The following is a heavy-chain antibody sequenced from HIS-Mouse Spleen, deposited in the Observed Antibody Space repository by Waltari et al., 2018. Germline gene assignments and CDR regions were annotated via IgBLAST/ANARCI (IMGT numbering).Heavy chain of an antibody. CDR1: GGSFRGYY. V-gene: IGHV4-34*01. D-gene: IGHD3-22*01. CDR2: INHSGST. J-gene: IGHJ4*02. CDR3: ARLYYDSSGYYYVFDY. Sequence: QVQLQQWGAGLLKPSETLSLTCAVYGGSFRGYYWSWIRQPRGKGLEWIGEINHSGSTNYNPSLKSRVTISVDTSKNQFSLKLSSVTAADTAVYYCARLYYDSSGYYYVFDYWGQGTLVTVSS.